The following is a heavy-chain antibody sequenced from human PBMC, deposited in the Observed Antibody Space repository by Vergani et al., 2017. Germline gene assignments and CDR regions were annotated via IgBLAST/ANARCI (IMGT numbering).Heavy chain of an antibody. V-gene: IGHV4-30-2*01. Sequence: QLQLQEFGSGLVKPSQTLSLTCAVSGGSISSGGYSWSWLRQPPGKGLEWIGYIYHSGSTYYNPSLKSRVTISVDRSKNQFSLKLSSVTAADTAVYYCARGGFGVVLDVWGQGTTVTVSS. D-gene: IGHD3-10*01. J-gene: IGHJ6*02. CDR2: IYHSGST. CDR1: GGSISSGGYS. CDR3: ARGGFGVVLDV.